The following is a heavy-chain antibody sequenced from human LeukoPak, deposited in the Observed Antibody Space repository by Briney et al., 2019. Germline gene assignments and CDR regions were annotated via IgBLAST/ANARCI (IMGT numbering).Heavy chain of an antibody. D-gene: IGHD6-19*01. CDR1: GFTFSSYA. Sequence: GGSLRLSCSASGFTFSSYAMHWVRQAPGKGLEYVSAISSNGGSTYYADSVKGRFTISRDNSKNTLYLQMNSLRAEDTAVYYCAKHIAMPAQYNFESWGQGTLVTVSS. CDR3: AKHIAMPAQYNFES. V-gene: IGHV3-64*04. J-gene: IGHJ4*02. CDR2: ISSNGGST.